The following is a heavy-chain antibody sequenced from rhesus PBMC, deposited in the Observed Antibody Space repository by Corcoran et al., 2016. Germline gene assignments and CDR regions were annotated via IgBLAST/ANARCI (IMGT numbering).Heavy chain of an antibody. J-gene: IGHJ4*01. D-gene: IGHD5-24*01. CDR3: ARLEIQWVQSWDY. CDR1: GYSISSGYY. CDR2: ISGSSVST. Sequence: QVQLQESGPGLVKPSETLSLTCAVSGYSISSGYYWGWIRQPPGKGLEYIGYISGSSVSTYYNPSLKSRVTISKDTSKNQFSLKLSSVTAADTAVYYCARLEIQWVQSWDYWGQGVLVTVSS. V-gene: IGHV4-99*01.